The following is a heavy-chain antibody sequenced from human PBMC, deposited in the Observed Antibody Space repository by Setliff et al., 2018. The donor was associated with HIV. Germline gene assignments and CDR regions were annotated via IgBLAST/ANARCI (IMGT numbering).Heavy chain of an antibody. CDR1: GYIFNTNG. V-gene: IGHV1-18*01. J-gene: IGHJ5*02. CDR2: ISAYNGNT. D-gene: IGHD2-2*01. CDR3: ARDSCSSTSCPNWFDP. Sequence: GASVKVSCKGFGYIFNTNGISWVRQAPGQGLEWMGWISAYNGNTNYAQRFQGRVTMTTDTSTSTAYMELRSLRSDDTAVYFCARDSCSSTSCPNWFDPWGQGTLVTVSS.